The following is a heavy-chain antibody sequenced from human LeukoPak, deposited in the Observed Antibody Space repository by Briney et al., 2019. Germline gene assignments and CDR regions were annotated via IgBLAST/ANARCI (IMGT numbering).Heavy chain of an antibody. CDR2: IWYDGSNK. J-gene: IGHJ4*02. CDR1: GFTFRSHG. D-gene: IGHD1-26*01. CDR3: AGDRATSYFDY. V-gene: IGHV3-33*01. Sequence: PGTSLRLSCAASGFTFRSHGMHWVRQAPGKGLEWVAFIWYDGSNKYYTNSEKGRFTISRDNSKNTLYLQMNSLRAEDTAVYYCAGDRATSYFDYWGQGALVIVSS.